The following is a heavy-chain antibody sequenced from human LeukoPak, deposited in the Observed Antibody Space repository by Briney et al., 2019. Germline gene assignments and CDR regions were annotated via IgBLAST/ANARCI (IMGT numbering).Heavy chain of an antibody. CDR1: GFIFSSYG. V-gene: IGHV3-30*18. CDR2: ISYDGSNK. Sequence: GGPLRLSCAASGFIFSSYGMHWVRQAPGKGLEWVAVISYDGSNKYYADSVKGRFTISRDNSKNTLYLQMNSLRAADTAVYYCAKERSYGTLFDYWGQGTLVTVSS. J-gene: IGHJ4*02. D-gene: IGHD5-18*01. CDR3: AKERSYGTLFDY.